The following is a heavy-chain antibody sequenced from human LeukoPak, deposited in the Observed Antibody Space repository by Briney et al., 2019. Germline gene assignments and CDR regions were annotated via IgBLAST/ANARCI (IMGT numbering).Heavy chain of an antibody. J-gene: IGHJ6*03. D-gene: IGHD3-22*01. CDR2: INPSGDNT. Sequence: PGASVKVSCKASGYTFTNNYMHWVRQAPGQGLEWMGIINPSGDNTWYAQKFQGRVTMTRDMATSTDYMEVSSLRSEDTAVYYCARGAGSSGYYYYYYMDVWGKGTTVTVSS. CDR3: ARGAGSSGYYYYYYMDV. V-gene: IGHV1-46*01. CDR1: GYTFTNNY.